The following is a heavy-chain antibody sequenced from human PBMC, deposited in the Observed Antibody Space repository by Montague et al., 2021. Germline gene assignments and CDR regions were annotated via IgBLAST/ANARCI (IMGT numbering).Heavy chain of an antibody. V-gene: IGHV4-39*02. CDR3: AREGVGVLLFSFDS. J-gene: IGHJ4*02. D-gene: IGHD3-10*01. Sequence: SETLSLTCTVSGGSISSNGYYWGWIRQPPGKGLEWIGSIYYSGSSYYNPSLKSRVTISVDTSKNQFSLQLNSVTPEDTAVYYCAREGVGVLLFSFDSWGQGTLVTVSS. CDR2: IYYSGSS. CDR1: GGSISSNGYY.